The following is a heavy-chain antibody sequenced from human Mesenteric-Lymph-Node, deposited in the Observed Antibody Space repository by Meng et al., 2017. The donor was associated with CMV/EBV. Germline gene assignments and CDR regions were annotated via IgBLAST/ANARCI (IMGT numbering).Heavy chain of an antibody. CDR1: SISSSTYC. Sequence: SISSSTYCWGWIRQPPGRGLEWIGSVSYSGDTDYNPSLKSRVTMSVDTSKSHFFLKMNSVTATDTAVYYCARILNTGINGRGWFGLWGQGILVTVSS. CDR3: ARILNTGINGRGWFGL. D-gene: IGHD1-1*01. CDR2: VSYSGDT. J-gene: IGHJ5*01. V-gene: IGHV4-39*07.